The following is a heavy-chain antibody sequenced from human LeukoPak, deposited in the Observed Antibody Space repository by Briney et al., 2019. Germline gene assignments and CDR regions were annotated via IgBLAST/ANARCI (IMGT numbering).Heavy chain of an antibody. Sequence: PSQALSLTCTVSGGSISSGSYYWSWIRQPAGKGLEWIGRIYTSGSTNYNPSLKSRVTISVDTSKNQFSLRLSSVTAADTAVYYCAREFPVGFDYWGQGTLVTVSS. J-gene: IGHJ4*02. D-gene: IGHD2-21*01. CDR2: IYTSGST. V-gene: IGHV4-61*02. CDR1: GGSISSGSYY. CDR3: AREFPVGFDY.